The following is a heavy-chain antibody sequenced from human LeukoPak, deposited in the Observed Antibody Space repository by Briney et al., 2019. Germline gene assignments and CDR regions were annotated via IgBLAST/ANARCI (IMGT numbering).Heavy chain of an antibody. CDR3: ARGHPGAPGTTVPVPYYGMDV. V-gene: IGHV1-8*01. CDR1: GYTFTSYD. J-gene: IGHJ6*02. CDR2: MNPNSGNT. D-gene: IGHD1-1*01. Sequence: ASVKVSCQASGYTFTSYDINWVRQATGQGLEWMGWMNPNSGNTGYAQKFQGRVTMTRNTSISTAYMELSSLRSEDTAVYYCARGHPGAPGTTVPVPYYGMDVSGQGTAVTVSS.